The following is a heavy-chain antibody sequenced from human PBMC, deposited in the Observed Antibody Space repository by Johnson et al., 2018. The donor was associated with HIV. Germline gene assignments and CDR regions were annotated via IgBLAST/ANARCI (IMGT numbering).Heavy chain of an antibody. V-gene: IGHV3-9*01. CDR2: ISWNSGSI. CDR3: ARRSGTWDAFDI. J-gene: IGHJ3*02. D-gene: IGHD1-26*01. Sequence: VQLVESVGGLVQPGRSLRLSCAASGFTFDDYAMHWVRQAPGKGLEWVSGISWNSGSIGYADSVKGRFTISRDNAKNSLYLQMNSLRAEDTALYYCARRSGTWDAFDIWGQGTMVTVSS. CDR1: GFTFDDYA.